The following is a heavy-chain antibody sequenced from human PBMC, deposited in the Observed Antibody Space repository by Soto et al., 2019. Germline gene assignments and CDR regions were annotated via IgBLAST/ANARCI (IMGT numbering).Heavy chain of an antibody. J-gene: IGHJ4*02. V-gene: IGHV4-34*01. D-gene: IGHD2-21*01. CDR1: GGSFSGYY. CDR2: INHSGST. CDR3: AIGGLWSRRYFDY. Sequence: PSETLSLTCAVYGGSFSGYYWSWIRQPPGKGLEWIGEINHSGSTKSTPSLKSRVTISVDTSKNQFSLKLSPVTAADTAVYYCAIGGLWSRRYFDYWGQGTLVTVSS.